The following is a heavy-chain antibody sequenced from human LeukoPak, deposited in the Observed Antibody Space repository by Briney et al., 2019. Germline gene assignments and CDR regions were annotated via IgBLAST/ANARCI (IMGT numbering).Heavy chain of an antibody. D-gene: IGHD4-23*01. J-gene: IGHJ4*02. Sequence: SETLSLTCTASSGSISSSSFYWGWVRQPPGKGLEWIGNIYYSGTTFYNPSLKSRVTMSVDTPKNQFSLNVTSVIATDTAVYYCARGDYGANSDWGQGTLVTVSS. CDR1: SGSISSSSFY. CDR3: ARGDYGANSD. V-gene: IGHV4-39*07. CDR2: IYYSGTT.